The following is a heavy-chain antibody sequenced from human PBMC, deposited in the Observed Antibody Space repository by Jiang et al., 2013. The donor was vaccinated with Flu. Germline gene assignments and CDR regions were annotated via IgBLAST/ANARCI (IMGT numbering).Heavy chain of an antibody. CDR3: ARDDGTVTPDYYYYYMDV. D-gene: IGHD4-11*01. J-gene: IGHJ6*03. Sequence: WVRQAPGQGLEWMGWISAYNGNTNYAQKLQGRVTITADKSTSTAYMELSSLRSEDTAVYYCARDDGTVTPDYYYYYMDVWGKGTTVTVSS. CDR2: ISAYNGNT. V-gene: IGHV1-18*01.